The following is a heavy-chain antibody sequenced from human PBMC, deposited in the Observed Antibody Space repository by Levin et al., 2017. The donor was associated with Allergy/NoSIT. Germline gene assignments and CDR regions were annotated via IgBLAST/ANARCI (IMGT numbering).Heavy chain of an antibody. Sequence: QASETLSLTCAASGFTFSSYAMHWVRQAPGKGLEWVAVISYDGSNKYYADSVKGRFTISRDNSKNTLYLQMNSLRAEDTAVYYCARDGMYYDILTGYSSAFDIWGQGTMVTVSS. CDR1: GFTFSSYA. D-gene: IGHD3-9*01. CDR2: ISYDGSNK. J-gene: IGHJ3*02. CDR3: ARDGMYYDILTGYSSAFDI. V-gene: IGHV3-30-3*01.